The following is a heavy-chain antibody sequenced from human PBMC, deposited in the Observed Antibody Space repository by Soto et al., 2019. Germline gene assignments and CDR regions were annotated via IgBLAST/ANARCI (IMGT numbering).Heavy chain of an antibody. CDR1: GFTFSSYW. CDR2: IKQDGSEK. D-gene: IGHD5-12*01. CDR3: ARGRWLQLPAFDI. J-gene: IGHJ3*02. Sequence: EVQLVESGGGLVQPGGSLRLSCAASGFTFSSYWMSWVRQAPGKGLEWVANIKQDGSEKYYVDSVKGRFTISRDNAKNSLYLQMNSLRAEDTSVYYCARGRWLQLPAFDIWGQGTMVTVSS. V-gene: IGHV3-7*01.